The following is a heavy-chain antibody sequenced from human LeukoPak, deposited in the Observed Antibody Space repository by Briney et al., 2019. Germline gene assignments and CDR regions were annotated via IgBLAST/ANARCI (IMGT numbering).Heavy chain of an antibody. CDR2: IKSKTDGGTT. D-gene: IGHD3-22*01. V-gene: IGHV3-15*01. CDR1: GFTFSNAW. J-gene: IGHJ3*01. Sequence: GGSLRPSCAASGFTFSNAWMSWVRQAPGKGLEWVGRIKSKTDGGTTDYAAPVKGRFTISRDDSKNTLYLQMNSLKTEDTAVYYCTTIGGYYYDSSGYPPLLWGQGTMVTVSS. CDR3: TTIGGYYYDSSGYPPLL.